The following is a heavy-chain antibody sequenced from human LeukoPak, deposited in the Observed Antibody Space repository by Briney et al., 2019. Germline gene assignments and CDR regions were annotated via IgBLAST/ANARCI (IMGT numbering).Heavy chain of an antibody. J-gene: IGHJ4*02. V-gene: IGHV4-34*01. Sequence: SETLSLTCAVYGGSFSGYYWSWIRQPPGKGLEWIGYIYHSGSTYYNPSLKSRVTISVDTSKNQFSLKLSSVTAADTAIYYCARDGRAGSLFAYWGQGTLVTVSS. CDR1: GGSFSGYY. CDR3: ARDGRAGSLFAY. CDR2: IYHSGST. D-gene: IGHD6-19*01.